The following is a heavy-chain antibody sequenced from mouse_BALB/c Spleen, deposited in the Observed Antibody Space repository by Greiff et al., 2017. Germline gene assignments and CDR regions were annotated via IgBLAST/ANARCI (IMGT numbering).Heavy chain of an antibody. D-gene: IGHD1-1*01. CDR3: TRGDYYGSSAY. CDR2: IDPETGGT. Sequence: QVQLQQSGAELVRPGASVTLSCKASGYTFTDYEMHWVKQTPVHGLEWIGAIDPETGGTAYNQKFKGKATLTADKSSSTAYMELRSLTSEDSAVYCCTRGDYYGSSAYWGQGTLVTVSA. V-gene: IGHV1-15*01. CDR1: GYTFTDYE. J-gene: IGHJ3*01.